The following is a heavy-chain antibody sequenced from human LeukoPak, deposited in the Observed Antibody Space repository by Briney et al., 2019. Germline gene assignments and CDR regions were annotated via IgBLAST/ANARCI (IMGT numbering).Heavy chain of an antibody. V-gene: IGHV4-31*03. D-gene: IGHD2-2*01. CDR3: ARYYCGSSTCPRVDY. J-gene: IGHJ4*02. CDR1: GGSITSGGNF. CDR2: ISHSGST. Sequence: SETLSLTCTVSGGSITSGGNFWTWIRQHPGEGLEWIGYISHSGSTYYNPSLKSRVTISVDTSKNHFSLQLNSVTAADTAMYYCARYYCGSSTCPRVDYWGRGTLVTVSS.